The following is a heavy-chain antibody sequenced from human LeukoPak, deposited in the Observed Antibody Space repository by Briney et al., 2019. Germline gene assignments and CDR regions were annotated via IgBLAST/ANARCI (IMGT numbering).Heavy chain of an antibody. Sequence: PSETLSLTCTVSGGSISSYYWSWIRQPPGKGLEWIGYIYYSGSTYYNPSLKSRVTISVDTSKNQFSLKLSSVTAADTAVYYCARHFLLRTSLWQYYYYGMDVWGQGTTVTVSS. D-gene: IGHD2-21*01. CDR1: GGSISSYY. V-gene: IGHV4-59*08. J-gene: IGHJ6*02. CDR2: IYYSGST. CDR3: ARHFLLRTSLWQYYYYGMDV.